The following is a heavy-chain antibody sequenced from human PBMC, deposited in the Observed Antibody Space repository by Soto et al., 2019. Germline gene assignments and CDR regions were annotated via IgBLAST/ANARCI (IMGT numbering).Heavy chain of an antibody. Sequence: EVQLLESGGGLVQPGGSLRLSCEASGFTFTSYAMTWVRQAPGKGLEWLSVISGSGGRAYYADSVKGRLTISRDNSKNTLHLQMDSLRAEDTAVYYCAKDLAIDERAFDIWGQGTMVTVSS. CDR3: AKDLAIDERAFDI. CDR2: ISGSGGRA. V-gene: IGHV3-23*01. CDR1: GFTFTSYA. J-gene: IGHJ3*02. D-gene: IGHD3-22*01.